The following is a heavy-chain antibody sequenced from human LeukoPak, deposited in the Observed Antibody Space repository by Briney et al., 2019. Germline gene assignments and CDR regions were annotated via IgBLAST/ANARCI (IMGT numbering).Heavy chain of an antibody. CDR2: IYYSGNT. Sequence: PSETLSLTCTVSGGSISSSSYYWSWIRQPPGKGLEWIGYIYYSGNTNYNPSPKSRVIISVNTSKNQFSLKLSSVTAADTAVYYCARFNGRRYMDVWGKGTTVTVSS. J-gene: IGHJ6*03. CDR3: ARFNGRRYMDV. V-gene: IGHV4-61*05. D-gene: IGHD2-8*01. CDR1: GGSISSSSYY.